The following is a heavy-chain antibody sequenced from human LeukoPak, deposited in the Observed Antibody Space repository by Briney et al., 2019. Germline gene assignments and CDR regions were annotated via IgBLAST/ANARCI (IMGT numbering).Heavy chain of an antibody. V-gene: IGHV4-39*02. CDR2: IYYSGST. D-gene: IGHD3-22*01. CDR1: GGSISSSNYY. Sequence: PSETLSLTCTVSGGSISSSNYYWGWIRQPPGKGLEWIGNIYYSGSTYYNPSFKSRLTISVDTSKNQFSLKLSSVTAADTAVYYCARDAYDYYDSSAPRDYVIWGQGTMVTVSS. J-gene: IGHJ3*02. CDR3: ARDAYDYYDSSAPRDYVI.